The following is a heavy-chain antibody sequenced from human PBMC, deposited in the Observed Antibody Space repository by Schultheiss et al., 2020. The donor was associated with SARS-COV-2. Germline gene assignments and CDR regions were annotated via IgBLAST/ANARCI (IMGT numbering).Heavy chain of an antibody. CDR3: VREGQWLHRYYFDY. Sequence: GESLKISCAASGFTFSSYAMSWVRQAPGKGLEWVSAISGSGSDYIYYADSMKGRFTISRDNAKNSLFLQMDSLRADDTAVYYCVREGQWLHRYYFDYWGQGTLVTVSS. D-gene: IGHD6-19*01. J-gene: IGHJ4*02. CDR1: GFTFSSYA. CDR2: ISGSGSDYI. V-gene: IGHV3-21*01.